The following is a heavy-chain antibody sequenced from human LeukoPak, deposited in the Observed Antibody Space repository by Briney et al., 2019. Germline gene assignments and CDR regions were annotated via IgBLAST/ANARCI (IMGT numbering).Heavy chain of an antibody. CDR1: GGSFSGYY. D-gene: IGHD3-3*01. CDR2: INHSGST. V-gene: IGHV4-34*01. CDR3: ARGEPTNYDFWSGYPGKYYFDY. Sequence: PSETLSLTCAVYGGSFSGYYWSWIRQPPGKGLEWIGEINHSGSTNYNPSLKSRVTISVDTSKNQSSLKLSSVTAADTAVYYCARGEPTNYDFWSGYPGKYYFDYWGQGTLVTVSS. J-gene: IGHJ4*02.